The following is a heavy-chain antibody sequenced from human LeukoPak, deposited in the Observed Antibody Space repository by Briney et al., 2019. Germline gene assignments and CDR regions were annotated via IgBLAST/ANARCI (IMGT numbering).Heavy chain of an antibody. V-gene: IGHV4-59*12. CDR3: ARVIVGYCSGGSCYPSSD. CDR1: GGSISSYY. CDR2: IYYSGST. D-gene: IGHD2-15*01. J-gene: IGHJ4*02. Sequence: SETLSLTCTVSGGSISSYYWSWIRQPPGKGLEWIGYIYYSGSTNYNPSLKSRVTISVDTSKNQFSLKPSSVTAADTAVYYCARVIVGYCSGGSCYPSSDWGQGTLVTVSS.